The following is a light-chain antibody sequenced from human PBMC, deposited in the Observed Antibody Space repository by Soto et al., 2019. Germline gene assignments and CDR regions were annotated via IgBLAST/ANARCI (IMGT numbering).Light chain of an antibody. CDR3: SSYAGSSNV. CDR2: EVN. Sequence: QSALTQPPSASGSPGQSVAISCTGTSSDVGGYNYVSWYQQHPGKAPKLMIYEVNKRPSGVPDRFSGSKSGNTASLTVSGLQDEDADHYYCSSYAGSSNVFGTGTKVPS. J-gene: IGLJ1*01. CDR1: SSDVGGYNY. V-gene: IGLV2-8*01.